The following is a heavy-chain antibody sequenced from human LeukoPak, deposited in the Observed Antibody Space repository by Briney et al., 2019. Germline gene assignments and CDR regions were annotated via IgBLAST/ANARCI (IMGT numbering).Heavy chain of an antibody. J-gene: IGHJ6*03. V-gene: IGHV3-9*01. CDR2: ISWNSGSI. CDR1: GFTFDDYA. CDR3: AKGDILTGYSGYMDV. Sequence: GGSPRLSCAASGFTFDDYAMHWVRQAPGKGLEWVSGISWNSGSIGYADSVKGRFTISRDNAKNSLYLQMNSLGAEDTALYYCAKGDILTGYSGYMDVWGRGTTVTISS. D-gene: IGHD3-9*01.